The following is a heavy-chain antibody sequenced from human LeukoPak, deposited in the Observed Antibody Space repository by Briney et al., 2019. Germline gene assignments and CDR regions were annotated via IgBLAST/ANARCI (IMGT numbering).Heavy chain of an antibody. CDR1: GGSISSYY. CDR2: IYYSGST. J-gene: IGHJ5*02. D-gene: IGHD1-26*01. V-gene: IGHV4-59*01. CDR3: ARHGTSGSYLSWFDP. Sequence: SETLSLTCTVSGGSISSYYWSWIRQPPGKGLEWIGYIYYSGSTNYNPSLKSRVTISVDTSKNQFSLKLSSVTAADTAVYYCARHGTSGSYLSWFDPWGQGTLVTVSS.